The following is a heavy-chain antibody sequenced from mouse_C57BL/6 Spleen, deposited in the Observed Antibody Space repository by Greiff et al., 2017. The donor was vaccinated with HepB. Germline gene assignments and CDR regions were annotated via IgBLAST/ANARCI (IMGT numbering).Heavy chain of an antibody. J-gene: IGHJ4*01. CDR3: ARVRVHGNFLYAMDY. CDR2: INPSSGYT. Sequence: QVQLQQSGAELARPGASVKMSCKASGYTFTSYTMHWVKQRPGQGLEWFGYINPSSGYTKYNQKFKDKATLTADKSSSTAYIQLSSLTSKEYAVYYYARVRVHGNFLYAMDYWAQGNTVTVSA. CDR1: GYTFTSYT. V-gene: IGHV1-4*01. D-gene: IGHD2-1*01.